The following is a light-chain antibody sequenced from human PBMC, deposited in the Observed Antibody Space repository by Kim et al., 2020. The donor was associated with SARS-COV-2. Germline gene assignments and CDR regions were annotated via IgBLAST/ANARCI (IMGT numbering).Light chain of an antibody. CDR2: YDS. CDR1: NIGSKS. CDR3: QAWDSSSDGV. Sequence: SYELTQPPSVSVAPGKTARITCGGNNIGSKSVHWYQQKPGQAPVLVIYYDSDRPSGIPERFSGSNSGNTATLTISRVEAGDEADYYCQAWDSSSDGVFGT. V-gene: IGLV3-21*04. J-gene: IGLJ1*01.